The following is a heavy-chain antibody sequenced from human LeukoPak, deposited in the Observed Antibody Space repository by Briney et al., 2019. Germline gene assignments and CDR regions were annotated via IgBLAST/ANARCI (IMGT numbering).Heavy chain of an antibody. V-gene: IGHV4-59*01. CDR3: ARVLGGGWYYFDY. J-gene: IGHJ4*02. Sequence: SETLSLTCTVSGGSISSYYWSWIRQPPGKGLEWIGYIYYSGSTNYNPSLKSRVTISVDTSKNQFSLKLCPVTAADTAVYYCARVLGGGWYYFDYWGQGTLVTVSS. CDR1: GGSISSYY. D-gene: IGHD6-19*01. CDR2: IYYSGST.